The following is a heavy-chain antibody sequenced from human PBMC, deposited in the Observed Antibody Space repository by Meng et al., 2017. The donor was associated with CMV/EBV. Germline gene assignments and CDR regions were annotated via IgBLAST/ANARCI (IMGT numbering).Heavy chain of an antibody. CDR2: ISRSSSTI. Sequence: GESLKISCAASGFTFSSYSMNWVRQAPGKGLEWVSYISRSSSTIYYADSVKGRFTISRDNAKNSLYLQMNSLRAEDTAVYYCARETYRYDFWSGPMGLWGQGTLVTVSS. J-gene: IGHJ4*02. V-gene: IGHV3-48*04. CDR1: GFTFSSYS. D-gene: IGHD3-3*01. CDR3: ARETYRYDFWSGPMGL.